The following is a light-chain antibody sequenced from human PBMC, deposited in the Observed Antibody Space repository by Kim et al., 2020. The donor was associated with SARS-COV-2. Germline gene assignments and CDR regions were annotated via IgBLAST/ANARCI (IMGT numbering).Light chain of an antibody. CDR1: KLGDKY. CDR2: KDT. V-gene: IGLV3-1*01. CDR3: QAWDTTTAWV. Sequence: VSPGQTASIPCSGDKLGDKYACWYQRKPGQSPVPVIYKDTKRPSGSPERFSGSNSGNTATLTISGTQAMDEADYYCQAWDTTTAWVFGGGTQLTVL. J-gene: IGLJ3*02.